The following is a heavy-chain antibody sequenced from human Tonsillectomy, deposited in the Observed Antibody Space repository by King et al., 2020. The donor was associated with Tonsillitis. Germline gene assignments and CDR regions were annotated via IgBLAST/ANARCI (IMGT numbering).Heavy chain of an antibody. J-gene: IGHJ5*02. Sequence: VQLQESGPGLVKPSETLSLTCAVSGYSISSGYYWGWIRQHPGKGLEWIGSIYHSGSTYYNPSLKRRVTISVDTSKNQFSLKLSSVTAADTAVYYCASCGGDVGWFDPWGQGTLVTVSS. CDR3: ASCGGDVGWFDP. CDR2: IYHSGST. V-gene: IGHV4-38-2*01. CDR1: GYSISSGYY. D-gene: IGHD2-21*02.